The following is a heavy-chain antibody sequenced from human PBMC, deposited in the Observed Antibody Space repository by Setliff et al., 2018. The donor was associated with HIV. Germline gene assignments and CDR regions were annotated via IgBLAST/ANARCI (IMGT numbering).Heavy chain of an antibody. V-gene: IGHV4-59*12. CDR1: AGAIRSYY. CDR3: ASTSSNWFGP. D-gene: IGHD2-2*01. J-gene: IGHJ5*02. CDR2: IFYGGNA. Sequence: PSETLSLTCTVSAGAIRSYYWSWIRQSPGKGLEWIGYIFYGGNANYSPSLKGRVTMSLDTSRNQFSLKLTSVTAADTAVYYCASTSSNWFGPWGQGTLVTVSS.